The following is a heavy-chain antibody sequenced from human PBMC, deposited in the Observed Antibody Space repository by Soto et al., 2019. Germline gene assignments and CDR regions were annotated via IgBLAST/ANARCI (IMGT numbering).Heavy chain of an antibody. CDR3: TTEDVVVPAGDAFDI. Sequence: GGSLRLSCAASGFTFSDAWMSWVRQAPGKXLEWVGRIKSKTDGGTTDYAAPVKGRFTISRDDSKNTLYLQMNSLKTEDTAVYYCTTEDVVVPAGDAFDIWGQGTMVTVSS. D-gene: IGHD2-2*01. V-gene: IGHV3-15*01. J-gene: IGHJ3*02. CDR2: IKSKTDGGTT. CDR1: GFTFSDAW.